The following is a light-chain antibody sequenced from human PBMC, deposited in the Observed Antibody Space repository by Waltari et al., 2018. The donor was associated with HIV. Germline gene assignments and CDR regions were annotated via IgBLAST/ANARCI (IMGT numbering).Light chain of an antibody. CDR2: SNT. V-gene: IGLV1-44*01. CDR3: SAWDVTLNGLV. Sequence: QSLPTPSPSASGTPGQRVNISCFGTSSNLDRRPVNQYLHFPGTPPKLLIFSNTERPSGVPDRFSGSKSGTSASLAISGLHSQDEADYYCSAWDVTLNGLVFGGGTRLSVL. CDR1: SSNLDRRP. J-gene: IGLJ2*01.